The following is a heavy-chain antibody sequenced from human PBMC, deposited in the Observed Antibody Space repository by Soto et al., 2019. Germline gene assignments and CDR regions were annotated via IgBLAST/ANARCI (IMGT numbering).Heavy chain of an antibody. CDR3: ARGRGGLVRFDY. V-gene: IGHV4-34*01. CDR1: GGSFGGYY. Sequence: QVQLQQWGAGLLKPSETLSLTCAVYGGSFGGYYWSWIRQPPGKGLEWIGEINHSGSTNYNPSLKSRVTISVDTSKNQFSLKLSSVTAADTAVYYCARGRGGLVRFDYWGQGTLVTVSS. D-gene: IGHD3-9*01. CDR2: INHSGST. J-gene: IGHJ4*02.